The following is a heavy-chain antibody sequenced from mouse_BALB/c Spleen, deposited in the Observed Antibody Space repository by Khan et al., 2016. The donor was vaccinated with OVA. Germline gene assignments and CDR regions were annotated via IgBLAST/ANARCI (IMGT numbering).Heavy chain of an antibody. CDR2: ISYSGNT. Sequence: VQLKESGLGLVKPSQSLSLTCTVTGYSITSDYAWNWIRQFPGNKLEWMGYISYSGNTKYNPSLKSRISITRDTSENQSFLPLNSVTIEDTATYYGVRIDGGDFDYWGQGTTLTGSS. D-gene: IGHD2-3*01. CDR1: GYSITSDYA. CDR3: VRIDGGDFDY. J-gene: IGHJ2*01. V-gene: IGHV3-2*02.